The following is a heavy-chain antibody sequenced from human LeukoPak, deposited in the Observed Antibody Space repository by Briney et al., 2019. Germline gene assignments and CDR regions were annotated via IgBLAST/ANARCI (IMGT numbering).Heavy chain of an antibody. CDR2: ISYDGSNK. J-gene: IGHJ4*02. V-gene: IGHV3-30*04. CDR3: AKGMGFLTSVDY. Sequence: GGSLRLSCAASGFTFSSYAMHWVRQAPGKGLEWVAVISYDGSNKYYADSVKGRFTMSRDNAKNSLYLQMNSLRVEDTAVYYCAKGMGFLTSVDYWGQGTLVTVSS. D-gene: IGHD4-17*01. CDR1: GFTFSSYA.